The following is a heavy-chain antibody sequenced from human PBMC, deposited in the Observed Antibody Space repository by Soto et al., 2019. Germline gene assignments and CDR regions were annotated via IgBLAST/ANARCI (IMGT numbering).Heavy chain of an antibody. V-gene: IGHV3-48*02. CDR1: GFTFSSYS. CDR2: ISSSSSTI. CDR3: ARDPDGSAGQYCSGGSCYYYYGMDV. Sequence: GGSLRLSCAASGFTFSSYSMNWVRQAPGKGLEWVSYISSSSSTIYYADSVKGRFTISRDNAKNSLYLQMNSLRDEETAVYYCARDPDGSAGQYCSGGSCYYYYGMDVWGQGTTVTVSS. J-gene: IGHJ6*02. D-gene: IGHD2-15*01.